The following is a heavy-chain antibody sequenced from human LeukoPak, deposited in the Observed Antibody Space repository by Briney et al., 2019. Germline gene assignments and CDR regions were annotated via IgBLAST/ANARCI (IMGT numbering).Heavy chain of an antibody. J-gene: IGHJ4*02. D-gene: IGHD6-13*01. CDR3: AKDMGVAAAGKNFDY. V-gene: IGHV3-23*01. Sequence: PGGSLRLSCAASGFTFSSYAMSWVRQAPGRGLEWVSAISGSGGSTYYADSVKGRFTISRDNSKNTLYLQMNSLRAEDTAVYYCAKDMGVAAAGKNFDYWGQGTLVTVSS. CDR2: ISGSGGST. CDR1: GFTFSSYA.